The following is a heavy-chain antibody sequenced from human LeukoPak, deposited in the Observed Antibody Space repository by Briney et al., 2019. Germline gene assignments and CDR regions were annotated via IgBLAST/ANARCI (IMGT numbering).Heavy chain of an antibody. J-gene: IGHJ4*02. CDR2: VSASGANT. D-gene: IGHD2-2*01. Sequence: ASVKVSCKAPGYMFTNYNMQWVRQAPGQGLEWMGMVSASGANTKYAQKFRGRVTMTSDTSTSTVYMELSSLISDDTAVYYCARDQHYATDYWGQGTLVTVYS. CDR1: GYMFTNYN. CDR3: ARDQHYATDY. V-gene: IGHV1-46*03.